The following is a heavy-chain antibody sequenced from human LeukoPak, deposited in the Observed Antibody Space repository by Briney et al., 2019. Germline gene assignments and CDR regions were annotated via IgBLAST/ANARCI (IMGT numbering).Heavy chain of an antibody. CDR1: GGSISSSSYY. J-gene: IGHJ4*02. CDR2: IYYSGST. Sequence: SETLSLTCTVSGGSISSSSYYWGWIRQPPGKGLEWIGSIYYSGSTYYNPSLKSRVTISVDTSKNQFSLKLSSVTAADTAVYYCASYDRRGYWGQGTLVTVSS. CDR3: ASYDRRGY. V-gene: IGHV4-39*07. D-gene: IGHD3-22*01.